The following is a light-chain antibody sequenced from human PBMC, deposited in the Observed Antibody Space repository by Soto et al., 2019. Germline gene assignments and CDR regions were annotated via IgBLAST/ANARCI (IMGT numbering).Light chain of an antibody. J-gene: IGKJ2*01. Sequence: DIQMTQSPSSLSASVGDRVTITCRASQSISNALNCYQRKPGKAPEFLIYSTSNLQSGVPSRFSGSGSGTDFTLTISSLQPEDFATYYCQQSYRTPYTFGQGTKLEIK. V-gene: IGKV1-39*01. CDR3: QQSYRTPYT. CDR1: QSISNA. CDR2: STS.